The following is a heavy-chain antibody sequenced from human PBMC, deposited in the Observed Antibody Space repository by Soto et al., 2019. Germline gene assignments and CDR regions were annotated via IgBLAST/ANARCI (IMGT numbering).Heavy chain of an antibody. Sequence: SETLSLTCTVSGYSISSGYYWGWIRQPPGKGLEWIGSIYHSGSTYYNPSLKSRVTISVDTSKNQFSLKLSSVTAADTAVYYCARGYYDFWSGYYYFDYWGQGTLVTVSS. D-gene: IGHD3-3*01. CDR3: ARGYYDFWSGYYYFDY. CDR2: IYHSGST. CDR1: GYSISSGYY. V-gene: IGHV4-38-2*02. J-gene: IGHJ4*02.